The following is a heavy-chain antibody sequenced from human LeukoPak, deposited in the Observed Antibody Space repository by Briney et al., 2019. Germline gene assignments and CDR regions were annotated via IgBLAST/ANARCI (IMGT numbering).Heavy chain of an antibody. V-gene: IGHV4-59*08. CDR2: IYYSGST. CDR3: ARQESGGNSLWYFDL. Sequence: SETLSLTCTVSGGSISSYYWSWLRQPPGKGLEWSGYIYYSGSTNYNPSLKSRVTISVDTSKNQFSLKLSSGTAADTAVYYCARQESGGNSLWYFDLWGRGTLVTVSS. J-gene: IGHJ2*01. CDR1: GGSISSYY. D-gene: IGHD4-23*01.